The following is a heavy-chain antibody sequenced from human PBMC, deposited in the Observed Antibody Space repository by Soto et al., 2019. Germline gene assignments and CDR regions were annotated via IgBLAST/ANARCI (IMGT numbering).Heavy chain of an antibody. CDR2: INPSDGST. Sequence: QVQLVQSGAEVKKPGASVKVSCKPSGYTFTTYFLHWVRQAPGQGLEWMGIINPSDGSTTYAQSFQGRVTMTRDTSTSTAYMELSSLRSEDTAAYYCARVPTGRGDYDYWGQGTLVTVSS. D-gene: IGHD3-10*01. CDR1: GYTFTTYF. CDR3: ARVPTGRGDYDY. J-gene: IGHJ4*02. V-gene: IGHV1-46*01.